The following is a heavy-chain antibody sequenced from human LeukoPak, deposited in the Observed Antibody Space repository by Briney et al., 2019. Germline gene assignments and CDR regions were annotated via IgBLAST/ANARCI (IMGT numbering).Heavy chain of an antibody. CDR1: GFTFSSYT. D-gene: IGHD1-26*01. CDR3: VRSGDY. J-gene: IGHJ4*02. CDR2: ISSSSTTI. V-gene: IGHV3-48*01. Sequence: GGSLRLSCAASGFTFSSYTMNWVRQAPGKGLEWVSYISSSSTTIYYADSVKGRFTISRDNVKNSSYLQMNSLRAEDTAVYYCVRSGDYWGQGTLVTVSS.